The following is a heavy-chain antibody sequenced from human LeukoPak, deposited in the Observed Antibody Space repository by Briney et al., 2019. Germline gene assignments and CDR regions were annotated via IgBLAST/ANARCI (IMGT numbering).Heavy chain of an antibody. J-gene: IGHJ4*02. V-gene: IGHV3-48*03. CDR1: GFTFSSYE. Sequence: GGSLRLSCAASGFTFSSYEMNWVRQAPGKGLEWVSYISLSGSTIYYADSVKGRFTISRDNAKNSMYLQMNSLRAEDTAVYYCARIYCSGGSCYTPHYYLDYWGQGTLVSVSS. D-gene: IGHD2-15*01. CDR3: ARIYCSGGSCYTPHYYLDY. CDR2: ISLSGSTI.